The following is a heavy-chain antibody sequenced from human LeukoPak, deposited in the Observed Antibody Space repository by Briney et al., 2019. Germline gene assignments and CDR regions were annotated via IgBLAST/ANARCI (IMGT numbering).Heavy chain of an antibody. CDR3: ARDRGGMTTVTTESIDYYYYGMDV. D-gene: IGHD4-17*01. J-gene: IGHJ6*02. CDR2: IYYSGST. CDR1: SGSINNYY. V-gene: IGHV4-59*12. Sequence: SETLSLTCIVSSGSINNYYWSWIRQPPGKGLEWIGYIYYSGSTNYNPSLKSRVTISIDTSKKEFSLKLSSVTAADTAVYYCARDRGGMTTVTTESIDYYYYGMDVWGQGTTVTVSS.